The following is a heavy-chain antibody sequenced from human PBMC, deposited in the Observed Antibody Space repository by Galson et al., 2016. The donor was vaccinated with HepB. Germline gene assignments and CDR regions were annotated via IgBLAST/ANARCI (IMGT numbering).Heavy chain of an antibody. CDR3: AKIRLLCLGPTCYGFGLDS. Sequence: SETLSLTCAVSGVSISTNNWWHWVRQSPGKGLEWIGEVWHSGITNYNPSLQSRVAISVDTSKNQFSLSLRSMTAAEPPVYYCAKIRLLCLGPTCYGFGLDSWGQGTQVTVSS. D-gene: IGHD3-3*01. CDR1: GVSISTNNW. V-gene: IGHV4-4*02. CDR2: VWHSGIT. J-gene: IGHJ4*02.